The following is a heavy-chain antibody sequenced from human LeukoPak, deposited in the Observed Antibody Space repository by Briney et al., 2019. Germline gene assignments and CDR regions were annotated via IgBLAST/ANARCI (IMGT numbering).Heavy chain of an antibody. J-gene: IGHJ4*02. CDR3: ARQPYDSSGWLFDY. CDR2: VHYSGTT. V-gene: IGHV4-39*01. D-gene: IGHD3-22*01. CDR1: GGSISSRSYY. Sequence: SETLSLTCTVSGGSISSRSYYWGWVRQPPGKGLEWIGSVHYSGTTYYNPSLKSRVTISLDTSKNQFSLKLTSVTAADTAGYYSARQPYDSSGWLFDYWGQGTLVTVSS.